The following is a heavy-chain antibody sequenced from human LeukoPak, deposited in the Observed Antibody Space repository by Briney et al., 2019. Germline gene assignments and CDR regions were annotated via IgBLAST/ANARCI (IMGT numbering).Heavy chain of an antibody. CDR3: ARVGDCSSTSCYGGDFDY. J-gene: IGHJ4*02. Sequence: ASVKVSCKASGYTFTSYAMNWVRQAPGQGLGGMGWINTNTGNPTYAQGFTGRFVFSLDTAVSTAYLHISSLKAEDTAVYYCARVGDCSSTSCYGGDFDYWGQGTLVTVYS. D-gene: IGHD2-2*01. V-gene: IGHV7-4-1*02. CDR1: GYTFTSYA. CDR2: INTNTGNP.